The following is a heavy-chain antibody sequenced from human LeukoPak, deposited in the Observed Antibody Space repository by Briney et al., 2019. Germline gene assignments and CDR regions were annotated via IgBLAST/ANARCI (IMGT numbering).Heavy chain of an antibody. V-gene: IGHV3-33*01. J-gene: IGHJ4*02. Sequence: GGSLRLSCAASGFTFSSYGMHWVRQAPGKGLEWVAAFSSDGSYKEYADSVKGRFAISRDSSTNTLYLQMNSLRAEDTAVYYCARDLSMWALDFDYRGQGTLVTVSS. D-gene: IGHD1-26*01. CDR2: FSSDGSYK. CDR1: GFTFSSYG. CDR3: ARDLSMWALDFDY.